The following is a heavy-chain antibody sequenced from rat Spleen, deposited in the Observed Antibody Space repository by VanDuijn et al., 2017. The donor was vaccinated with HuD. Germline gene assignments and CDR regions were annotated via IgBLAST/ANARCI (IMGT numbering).Heavy chain of an antibody. CDR3: ARQTTEWGYYWYFDF. CDR2: ISYDGTAT. D-gene: IGHD1-11*01. Sequence: EVQLVESGGGLVQPGRSLKLSCAASGFTFSDYYMAWVRQAPKKGLEWVASISYDGTATYYRDSVKGRFTLSRDNAKSTLYLQMDSLRSEDTATYYCARQTTEWGYYWYFDFWGPGTMVTVSS. CDR1: GFTFSDYY. J-gene: IGHJ1*01. V-gene: IGHV5-7*01.